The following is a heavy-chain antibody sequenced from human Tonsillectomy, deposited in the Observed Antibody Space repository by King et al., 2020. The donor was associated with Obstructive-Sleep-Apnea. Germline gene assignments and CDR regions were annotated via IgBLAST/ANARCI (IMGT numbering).Heavy chain of an antibody. CDR1: GGSFSDYY. J-gene: IGHJ5*02. V-gene: IGHV4-34*01. D-gene: IGHD6-13*01. Sequence: VQLQQWGAGLLNPSETLSLGCAVYGGSFSDYYWSWIRQPPGKGLEWIGEINHSGSTNYNPSLKSRVTISVDMSKNQFSLKLTSVTAADTAVYYCASGSGAADVNWFDPWGQGALVTVSS. CDR3: ASGSGAADVNWFDP. CDR2: INHSGST.